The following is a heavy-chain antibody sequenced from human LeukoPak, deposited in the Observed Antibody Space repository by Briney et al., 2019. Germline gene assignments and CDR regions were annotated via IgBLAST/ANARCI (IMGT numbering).Heavy chain of an antibody. Sequence: SETLSLTCTVSGNSISSGDYYWSWIRQPAGKGLEWIGSIYYSGSSYYNPSLKSRVTISVDTSKNQFSLNLSSVTAADTAVYYCVRHVGYYYDSSGYFDYWGQGTLVTVTS. CDR3: VRHVGYYYDSSGYFDY. CDR2: IYYSGSS. D-gene: IGHD3-22*01. CDR1: GNSISSGDYY. V-gene: IGHV4-39*01. J-gene: IGHJ4*02.